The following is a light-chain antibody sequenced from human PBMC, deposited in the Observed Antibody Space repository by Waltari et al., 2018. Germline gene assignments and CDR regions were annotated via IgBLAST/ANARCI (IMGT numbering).Light chain of an antibody. Sequence: FLLTQPHSVSASPGKTVTISCTRSGGSIDSSYVQWYQQRPGSAPTPVIYEDYRRPSGVPDRFSGSIDSSSNSASLTISGLRTEDEADYYCQSFDQTSEVFGGGTKVTVL. CDR3: QSFDQTSEV. J-gene: IGLJ3*02. V-gene: IGLV6-57*03. CDR2: EDY. CDR1: GGSIDSSY.